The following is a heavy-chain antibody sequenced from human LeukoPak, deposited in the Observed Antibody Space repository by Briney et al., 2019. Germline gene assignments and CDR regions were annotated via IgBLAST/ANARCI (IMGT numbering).Heavy chain of an antibody. D-gene: IGHD5-18*01. CDR2: ISSTSNYI. V-gene: IGHV3-21*01. J-gene: IGHJ4*02. CDR3: ARDDRYSYGYSQSGHFDY. Sequence: PGGSLSLSCAASGVTFSSYSMNWVRQAPWKGLEWVSSISSTSNYIYYADPVKGRFTISRDNAKTSLYLQMNSLRAEDAAVYYCARDDRYSYGYSQSGHFDYWGQGILVTVSS. CDR1: GVTFSSYS.